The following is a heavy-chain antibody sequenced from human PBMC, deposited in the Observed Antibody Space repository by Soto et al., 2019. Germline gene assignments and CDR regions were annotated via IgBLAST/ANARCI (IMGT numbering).Heavy chain of an antibody. CDR1: GYSISSGYF. CDR3: ARVAYSDRTGNYYCFDY. V-gene: IGHV4-38-2*01. CDR2: WYRSGVT. J-gene: IGHJ4*02. Sequence: ETLSLTCDVSGYSISSGYFWGWIRQPPGKGLEWIGSWYRSGVTYYNPSLKGRVTMSVDTSKNQFSLKLNSVTAADTAVYYCARVAYSDRTGNYYCFDYWGQGALVTVSS. D-gene: IGHD3-22*01.